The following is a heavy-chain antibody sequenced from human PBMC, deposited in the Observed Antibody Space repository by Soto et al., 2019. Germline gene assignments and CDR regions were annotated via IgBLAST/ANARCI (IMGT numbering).Heavy chain of an antibody. CDR2: ISSSGSSI. CDR3: ARLQKTAAIIDY. Sequence: GGSLRLSCAASGFTFSDYYMSWIRQAPGKGLEWVSYISSSGSSIYYADSVKGRFTISGDNSKNTLYLQMNSLRAEDTAVYYCARLQKTAAIIDYWGQGTLVTVSS. J-gene: IGHJ4*02. CDR1: GFTFSDYY. V-gene: IGHV3-11*04. D-gene: IGHD5-18*01.